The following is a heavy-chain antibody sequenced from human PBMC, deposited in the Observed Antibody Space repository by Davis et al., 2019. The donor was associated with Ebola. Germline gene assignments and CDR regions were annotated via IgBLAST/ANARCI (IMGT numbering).Heavy chain of an antibody. Sequence: MPSETLSLTCSVSGASISSYYWSWIRQPPGKGLEWIGYIYYSGNAYYSPSLKSRVTISLDTSKNQFSLKLTSVTAADTAVYFCARGRPSTVTTDYYAMDVWGKGTTVTVSS. CDR3: ARGRPSTVTTDYYAMDV. V-gene: IGHV4-30-4*01. D-gene: IGHD4-17*01. CDR2: IYYSGNA. CDR1: GASISSYY. J-gene: IGHJ6*04.